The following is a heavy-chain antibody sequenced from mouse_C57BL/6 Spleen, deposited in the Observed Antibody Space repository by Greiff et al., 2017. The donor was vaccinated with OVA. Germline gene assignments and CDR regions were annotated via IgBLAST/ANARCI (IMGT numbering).Heavy chain of an antibody. Sequence: VQLQQPGAELVKPGASVKLSCKASGYTFTSYWMHWVKQRPGQGLEWIGMIHPNSGSTNYNEKFKGKATLTVDKSSSTAYMQLSSLTSEDSAVYYCARSFTTVVPFDYWGQGTTLTVSS. CDR2: IHPNSGST. CDR3: ARSFTTVVPFDY. CDR1: GYTFTSYW. J-gene: IGHJ2*01. D-gene: IGHD1-1*01. V-gene: IGHV1-64*01.